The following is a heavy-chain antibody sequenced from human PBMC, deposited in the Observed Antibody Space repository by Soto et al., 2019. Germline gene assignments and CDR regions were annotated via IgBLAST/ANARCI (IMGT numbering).Heavy chain of an antibody. CDR1: GYYFTGYY. V-gene: IGHV1-2*02. Sequence: QVQLVQSGAEMKKPGASVKISCKASGYYFTGYYMHWVRQAPGQGLEWMEWINPNSGVTNYAQRFQGRVTMTRDTSISTAYLEVKRLTSDDTAVYYCATNLFSSTSRGSDFDPWGQGTLVIVSS. J-gene: IGHJ5*02. CDR2: INPNSGVT. D-gene: IGHD2-2*01. CDR3: ATNLFSSTSRGSDFDP.